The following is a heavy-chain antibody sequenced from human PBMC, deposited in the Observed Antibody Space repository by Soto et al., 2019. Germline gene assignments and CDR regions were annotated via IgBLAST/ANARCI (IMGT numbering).Heavy chain of an antibody. D-gene: IGHD1-7*01. CDR2: MNPNSGNT. Sequence: ASVKVSCKASGYTFTSYGISWVRQAPGQGLEWMGWMNPNSGNTGYAQKFQGRVTMTRNTFISTAYMELSSLRSEDTAVYYCARRGMSWNYVFTWDYWGQGPLFPVPS. V-gene: IGHV1-8*02. J-gene: IGHJ4*02. CDR3: ARRGMSWNYVFTWDY. CDR1: GYTFTSYG.